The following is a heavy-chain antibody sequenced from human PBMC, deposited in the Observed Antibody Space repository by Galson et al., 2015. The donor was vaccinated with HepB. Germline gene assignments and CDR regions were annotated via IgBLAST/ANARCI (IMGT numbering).Heavy chain of an antibody. CDR2: YIPEEERT. CDR1: GITLNELP. CDR3: ATDLRLVVADTWRDY. V-gene: IGHV1-24*01. J-gene: IGHJ4*02. D-gene: IGHD2-15*01. Sequence: SVKVSCKVSGITLNELPMHWVRQTPGQGLEWMGGYIPEEERTVYAQTFQGRLTMTEDTSTDTAYMELRSLKSEDTATYYCATDLRLVVADTWRDYWGQGTLVTVSS.